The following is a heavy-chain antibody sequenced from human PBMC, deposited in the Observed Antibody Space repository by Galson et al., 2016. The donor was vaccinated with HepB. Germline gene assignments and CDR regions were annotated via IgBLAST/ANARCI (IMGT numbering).Heavy chain of an antibody. J-gene: IGHJ4*02. CDR3: ANPIGDSGSYRDN. D-gene: IGHD3-16*02. CDR1: GGTFSSST. CDR2: IIPMSGRT. Sequence: SVKVSCKASGGTFSSSTFNWVRQAPGQGLEWMGEIIPMSGRTNYAQNFQGRLTITADKSTSTAYMELSSLRFEDTTVYYCANPIGDSGSYRDNWGQGSLVTVSS. V-gene: IGHV1-69*06.